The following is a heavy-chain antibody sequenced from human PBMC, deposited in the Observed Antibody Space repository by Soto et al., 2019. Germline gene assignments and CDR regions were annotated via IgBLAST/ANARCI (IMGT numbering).Heavy chain of an antibody. CDR3: ARWFTYGNFDYFDY. J-gene: IGHJ4*02. CDR1: GFTFNTYW. Sequence: GSLRLSCAASGFTFNTYWMYWFRQAPGKGLVWVSRINSGGGTTTYADSVKGRFTISRDNAKNTLYLQMNGLRAEDTAVYYCARWFTYGNFDYFDYWGQGTQVTVSS. V-gene: IGHV3-74*01. CDR2: INSGGGTT. D-gene: IGHD3-10*01.